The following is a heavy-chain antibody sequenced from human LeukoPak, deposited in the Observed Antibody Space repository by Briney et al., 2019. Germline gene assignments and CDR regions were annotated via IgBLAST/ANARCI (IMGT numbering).Heavy chain of an antibody. CDR3: ARDAAIYDSGAYYYLW. CDR1: GGTFSRYA. D-gene: IGHD3-22*01. Sequence: SVKVSCKASGGTFSRYAISWVRQAPGQGLEWMGGITPIFGTANYAQKFQGRVTITTDESTRTAYMELRSLKSEDTAVYYCARDAAIYDSGAYYYLWWGQGTLVTVSS. V-gene: IGHV1-69*05. J-gene: IGHJ4*02. CDR2: ITPIFGTA.